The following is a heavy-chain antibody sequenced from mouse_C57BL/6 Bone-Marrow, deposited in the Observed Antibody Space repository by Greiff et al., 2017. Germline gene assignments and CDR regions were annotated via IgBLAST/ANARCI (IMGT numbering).Heavy chain of an antibody. D-gene: IGHD1-1*01. J-gene: IGHJ2*01. V-gene: IGHV7-3*01. CDR3: ARLLRLDY. CDR1: GFTFTDYY. CDR2: IRNKANGYTK. Sequence: EVKLMESGGGLVQPGGSLSLSCAASGFTFTDYYMSWVRQPPGKALEWLGFIRNKANGYTKEYSASVKGRFTISRDNSQSILYLQMNALRAEDSATYYCARLLRLDYWGQGTTLTVSS.